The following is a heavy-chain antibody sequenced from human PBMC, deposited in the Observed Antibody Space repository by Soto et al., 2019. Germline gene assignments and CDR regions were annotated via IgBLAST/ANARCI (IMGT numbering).Heavy chain of an antibody. CDR2: IYPGDSDT. Sequence: PGESLKISCKGSGYSFTSYWIGWVRQMPGKGLEWMGIIYPGDSDTRYSPSFQGQVTISADKSISTAYLQWSSLKASDTAMYYCARNLRPFNYDFWSGYPIYGMDVWGQGTTVTVSS. J-gene: IGHJ6*02. D-gene: IGHD3-3*01. CDR1: GYSFTSYW. CDR3: ARNLRPFNYDFWSGYPIYGMDV. V-gene: IGHV5-51*01.